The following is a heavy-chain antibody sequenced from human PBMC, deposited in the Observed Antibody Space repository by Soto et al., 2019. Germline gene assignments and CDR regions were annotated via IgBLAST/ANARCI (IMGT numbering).Heavy chain of an antibody. CDR3: ARRTTSSGWSLFDS. J-gene: IGHJ4*02. CDR1: GGSVSSSFFY. Sequence: KASETLSLTCTVSGGSVSSSFFYWSWVRQPPGQRLEWIGYIYYTGTTNYNPSLASRVAMSVDTSKKQFTLNLRSLTAADTARYYCARRTTSSGWSLFDSWGQGMLVTVAS. V-gene: IGHV4-61*01. CDR2: IYYTGTT. D-gene: IGHD6-13*01.